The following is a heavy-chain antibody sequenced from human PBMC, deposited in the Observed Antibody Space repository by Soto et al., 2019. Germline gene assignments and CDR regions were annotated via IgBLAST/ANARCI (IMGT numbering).Heavy chain of an antibody. CDR3: ARVLKRGSDYDSDYFDK. J-gene: IGHJ4*02. V-gene: IGHV4-30-4*01. Sequence: QVQLQESGPGLLKPSQTLSPTCSVSDGSLRSGDYYWSWIRQPPGKGLEWIGYIYYSGHTYYNPSPQSRVSISADKSKTQSSLKLMSATSAETALYYCARVLKRGSDYDSDYFDKWGQGTLVTVSS. CDR1: DGSLRSGDYY. D-gene: IGHD5-12*01. CDR2: IYYSGHT.